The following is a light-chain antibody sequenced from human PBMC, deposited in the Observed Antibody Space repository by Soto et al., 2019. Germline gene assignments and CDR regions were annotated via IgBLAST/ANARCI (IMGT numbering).Light chain of an antibody. Sequence: DIQMTHSPSTLSASVGDRVTITCRASQSIGSWLAWYQQISGRAPNLLIYDASSLQSGVPSRFSGSGSGTEFTLTISSLQPDDFATYYCQQYNTYSWTFGQGTKVDIK. CDR2: DAS. CDR3: QQYNTYSWT. CDR1: QSIGSW. V-gene: IGKV1-5*01. J-gene: IGKJ1*01.